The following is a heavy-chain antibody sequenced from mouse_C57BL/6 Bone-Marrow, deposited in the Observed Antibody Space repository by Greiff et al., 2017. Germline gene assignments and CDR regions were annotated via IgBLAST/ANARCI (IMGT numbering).Heavy chain of an antibody. CDR1: GYTFTSYW. D-gene: IGHD3-3*01. J-gene: IGHJ2*01. CDR3: ARERLYYFDY. V-gene: IGHV1-59*01. CDR2: IDPSDSYT. Sequence: VQLKQPGAELVRPGTSVKLSCKASGYTFTSYWMHWVKQRPGQGLEWIGVIDPSDSYTNYNQKFKGKATLTVDTSSSTAYMQLSSLTSEDSAVYYCARERLYYFDYWGQGTTLTVSS.